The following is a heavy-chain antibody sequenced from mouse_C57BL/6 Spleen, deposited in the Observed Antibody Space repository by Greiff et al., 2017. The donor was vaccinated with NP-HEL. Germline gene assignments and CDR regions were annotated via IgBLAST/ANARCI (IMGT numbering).Heavy chain of an antibody. D-gene: IGHD2-1*01. CDR1: GFTFSDYY. J-gene: IGHJ2*01. CDR3: ARQKYGKGYFDY. CDR2: ISNGGGST. Sequence: EVHLVESGGGLVQPGGSLKLSCAASGFTFSDYYMYWVRQTPEKRLEWVAYISNGGGSTYYPDTVKGRFTISRDNAKNTLYLQMSRLKSEDTAMYYCARQKYGKGYFDYWGQGTTLTVSS. V-gene: IGHV5-12*01.